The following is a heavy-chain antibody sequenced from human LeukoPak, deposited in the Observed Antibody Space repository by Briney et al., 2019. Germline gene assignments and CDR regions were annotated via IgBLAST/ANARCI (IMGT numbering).Heavy chain of an antibody. CDR1: GFTFTRFW. V-gene: IGHV3-74*01. CDR2: INVEGTTT. D-gene: IGHD3-10*01. CDR3: TRGGEEPFDY. Sequence: GGSLRLSCAGSGFTFTRFWMHWVRQAPGKGLVWVSRINVEGTTTTYADPVEGRFTISRDENTLYLQMNHLRVDDTAVYYCTRGGEEPFDYWGQGTLVTVSS. J-gene: IGHJ4*02.